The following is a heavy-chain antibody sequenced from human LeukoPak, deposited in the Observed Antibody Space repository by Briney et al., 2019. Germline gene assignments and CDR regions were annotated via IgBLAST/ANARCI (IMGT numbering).Heavy chain of an antibody. J-gene: IGHJ3*02. D-gene: IGHD4-23*01. Sequence: GSSVKVSCKASGGTFSSYAISWVRQAPGQGLEWMGRIIPILGIANYAQKFQGRVTITADKSTSAAYMELSSLRSEDTAVYYCARGLDGGNSNAFDIWGQGTMVTVSS. V-gene: IGHV1-69*04. CDR1: GGTFSSYA. CDR2: IIPILGIA. CDR3: ARGLDGGNSNAFDI.